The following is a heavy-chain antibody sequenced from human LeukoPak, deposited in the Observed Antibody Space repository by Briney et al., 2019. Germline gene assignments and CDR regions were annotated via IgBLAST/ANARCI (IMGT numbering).Heavy chain of an antibody. CDR1: GFTFSSNV. V-gene: IGHV3-33*08. D-gene: IGHD3-22*01. Sequence: PGGSLRLSCAASGFTFSSNVMHWVRQAPGKGLEWVAVIWYDGSSKYYADSVKGRFTISRDNSKNTLYLQMTSLRAEDTAVYYCAREARYESSGYYFDFWGQGTQVTVSS. CDR3: AREARYESSGYYFDF. CDR2: IWYDGSSK. J-gene: IGHJ4*02.